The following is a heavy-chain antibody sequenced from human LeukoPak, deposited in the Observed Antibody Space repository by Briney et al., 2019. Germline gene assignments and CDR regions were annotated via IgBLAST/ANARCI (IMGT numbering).Heavy chain of an antibody. J-gene: IGHJ4*02. CDR2: IVPIIGTA. Sequence: ASVKVSCKASGGTFHSYIVTWVRQAPGQGPEWMGGIVPIIGTANYAQKFQGRVTITADDSTSTAYMELRSLRSEDTAIYYCARDQRPSCLGGICYSGDYWGQGTLVTVTS. CDR1: GGTFHSYI. V-gene: IGHV1-69*13. CDR3: ARDQRPSCLGGICYSGDY. D-gene: IGHD2-15*01.